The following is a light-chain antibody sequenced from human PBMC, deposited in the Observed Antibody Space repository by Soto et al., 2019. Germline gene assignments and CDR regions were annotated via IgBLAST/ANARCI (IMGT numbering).Light chain of an antibody. J-gene: IGKJ4*01. CDR1: HDISNY. V-gene: IGKV1-33*01. CDR3: QQYDNLLLN. CDR2: DVS. Sequence: DIQMTQAPSSLSASLGDSVTITCQASHDISNYLNWYQHKPGKAPKLLIYDVSNLEAGVPSRFSGSGSGTDFVFTISNLQPEDIATYYCQQYDNLLLNFGGGTKVEIK.